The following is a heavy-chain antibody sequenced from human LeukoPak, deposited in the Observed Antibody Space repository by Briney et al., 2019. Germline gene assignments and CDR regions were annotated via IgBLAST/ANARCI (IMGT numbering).Heavy chain of an antibody. CDR3: AKGAYYYDSSGLDAFDI. D-gene: IGHD3-22*01. J-gene: IGHJ3*02. CDR2: ISGRGVTT. V-gene: IGHV3-23*01. Sequence: QPGGSLRLSCAASGFTFSNCAMSWVRQAPGRGLEWVSTISGRGVTTYYADSVKGRFTISRDNSKNTLYLQMNSLRAEDTAVHYCAKGAYYYDSSGLDAFDIWGQGTMVTVSS. CDR1: GFTFSNCA.